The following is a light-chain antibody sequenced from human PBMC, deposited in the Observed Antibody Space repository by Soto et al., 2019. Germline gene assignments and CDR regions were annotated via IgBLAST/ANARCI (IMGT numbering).Light chain of an antibody. CDR2: EVT. J-gene: IGLJ2*01. CDR1: SSDVGNFNL. CDR3: YSYAGSRTFVV. Sequence: QSALTQPASVSGSPGQSITISSTGTSSDVGNFNLVSWYQHHPGKAPKLMIYEVTKRPSGVSNRFSGSKSGYTASLTISGLLADDEADYYCYSYAGSRTFVVIGGGTKLTVL. V-gene: IGLV2-23*02.